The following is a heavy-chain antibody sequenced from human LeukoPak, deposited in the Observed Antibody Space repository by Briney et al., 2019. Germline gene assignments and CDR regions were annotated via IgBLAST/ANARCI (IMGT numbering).Heavy chain of an antibody. CDR1: GFTFDDCG. D-gene: IGHD6-13*01. CDR3: ARDLRGSIAAAGTFDY. CDR2: IPWDGGIT. Sequence: GGSLRLSCAASGFTFDDCGVWWGRRAPGRGVGWGSGIPWDGGITGYADSVKGRFTISRDNAKTSLYLQMNSLRAEDTALYYCARDLRGSIAAAGTFDYWGQGTLVTVSS. V-gene: IGHV3-20*04. J-gene: IGHJ4*02.